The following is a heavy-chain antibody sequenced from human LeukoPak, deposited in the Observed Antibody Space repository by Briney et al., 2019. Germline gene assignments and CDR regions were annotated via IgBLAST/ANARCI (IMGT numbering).Heavy chain of an antibody. V-gene: IGHV1-8*01. D-gene: IGHD2-8*01. CDR3: ARARYCTNGVCSPYYYYGMDV. J-gene: IGHJ6*02. Sequence: ASVKVSCTASGYTFTSYDINWVRQATGQGLEWMGWMNPNSGNTGYARKFQGRVTMTRNTSISTAYMELSSLRSEDTAVYYCARARYCTNGVCSPYYYYGMDVWGQGTTVTVSS. CDR1: GYTFTSYD. CDR2: MNPNSGNT.